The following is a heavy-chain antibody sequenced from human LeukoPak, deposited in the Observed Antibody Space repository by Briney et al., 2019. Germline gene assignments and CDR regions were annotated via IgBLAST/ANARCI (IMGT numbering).Heavy chain of an antibody. Sequence: SDTLSLTCAVYGGSFSGYYWSWIRQPPGKGLEWIGEINHSGSTNYNPSLKSRVTISVDTSKNQFSLKLSSVTAADTAVYYCARGRIAAASHTYYFDYWGQGTLVTVSS. CDR3: ARGRIAAASHTYYFDY. V-gene: IGHV4-34*01. J-gene: IGHJ4*02. D-gene: IGHD6-13*01. CDR1: GGSFSGYY. CDR2: INHSGST.